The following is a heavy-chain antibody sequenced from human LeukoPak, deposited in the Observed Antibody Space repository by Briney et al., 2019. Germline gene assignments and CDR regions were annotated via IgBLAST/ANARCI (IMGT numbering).Heavy chain of an antibody. CDR1: GGTFSSYA. CDR3: ASTGYSSGWYRYFDY. J-gene: IGHJ4*02. Sequence: SVKVSCKASGGTFSSYAISWVRQAPGQGLEWMGGIIPFSDTVNYAQKFQGRITTTADESTSTAYMELSSLRSEDTAVYYCASTGYSSGWYRYFDYWGQGTLVTVSS. CDR2: IIPFSDTV. D-gene: IGHD6-19*01. V-gene: IGHV1-69*13.